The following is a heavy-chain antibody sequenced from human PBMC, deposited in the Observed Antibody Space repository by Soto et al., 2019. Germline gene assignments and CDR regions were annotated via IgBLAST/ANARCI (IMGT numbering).Heavy chain of an antibody. Sequence: GESLKISCKGSGYSFTSHWISWVRQMPGKGLEWMGRIDPSDSYTNYSPSFQGHVTISADKSISTAYLQWSSLKASDTAMYYCARGVVPAAMPVYYYYGMDVWGQGTTVTVSS. CDR3: ARGVVPAAMPVYYYYGMDV. V-gene: IGHV5-10-1*01. CDR1: GYSFTSHW. D-gene: IGHD2-2*01. J-gene: IGHJ6*02. CDR2: IDPSDSYT.